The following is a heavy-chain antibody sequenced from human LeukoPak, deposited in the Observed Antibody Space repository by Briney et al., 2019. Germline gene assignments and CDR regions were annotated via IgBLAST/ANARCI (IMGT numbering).Heavy chain of an antibody. D-gene: IGHD2-2*01. V-gene: IGHV3-21*01. J-gene: IGHJ4*02. CDR1: GFTFSSYS. Sequence: GGSLRLSCAASGFTFSSYSMNWVRQAPGKGLEWVSSISSSSNYIYYADSVKGRFTISRDNAKNSLYLQMNSLRAEDTAVYYCARERACSSTSCPLDYWGQGTLVTVSS. CDR2: ISSSSNYI. CDR3: ARERACSSTSCPLDY.